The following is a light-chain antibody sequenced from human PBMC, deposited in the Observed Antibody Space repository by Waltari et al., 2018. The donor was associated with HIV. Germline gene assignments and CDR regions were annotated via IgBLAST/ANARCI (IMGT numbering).Light chain of an antibody. Sequence: QSALTQPASVSGSPGQSIVLPCTGSSSDIGYYDYVSWYQQYPGQAPKALIYEFTSLPSGTSSRFSGSKSATAAFLAISKLQTDDESDYFCSSYTRRGTVVFGGGTRLTVL. V-gene: IGLV2-14*01. J-gene: IGLJ2*01. CDR1: SSDIGYYDY. CDR2: EFT. CDR3: SSYTRRGTVV.